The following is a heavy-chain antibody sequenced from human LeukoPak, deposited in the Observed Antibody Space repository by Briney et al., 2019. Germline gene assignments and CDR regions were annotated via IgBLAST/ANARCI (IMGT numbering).Heavy chain of an antibody. CDR3: PRGPSSSWFDY. J-gene: IGHJ4*02. V-gene: IGHV4-34*01. CDR2: INHSGST. D-gene: IGHD6-13*01. CDR1: GGSFSGYY. Sequence: SETLSLTCAVYGGSFSGYYWSWIRQPPGKGLEWIGEINHSGSTNYNPSLQSRVTISVDTSKNQFSLKLSSVTAADTAVYYCPRGPSSSWFDYRGQGTLVTVSS.